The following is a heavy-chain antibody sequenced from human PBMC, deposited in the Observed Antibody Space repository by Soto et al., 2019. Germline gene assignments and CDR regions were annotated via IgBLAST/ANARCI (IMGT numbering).Heavy chain of an antibody. D-gene: IGHD6-6*01. J-gene: IGHJ6*03. CDR2: IIPILGIA. CDR1: GGTFSSYT. V-gene: IGHV1-69*08. Sequence: QVQLVQSGAEVKKPGSSVKVSCKASGGTFSSYTISWVRQAPGQGLEWMGRIIPILGIANYAQKFQGRVTITADKSTSTAYMELSSLRSEDTAVYYCARDPALSIAARRPFWYYMDVWGKGTTVTVSS. CDR3: ARDPALSIAARRPFWYYMDV.